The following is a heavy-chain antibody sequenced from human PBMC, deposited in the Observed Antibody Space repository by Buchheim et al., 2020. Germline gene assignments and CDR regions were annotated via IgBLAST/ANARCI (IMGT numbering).Heavy chain of an antibody. CDR3: AKDPWVDTAMVTEYYYGMDV. D-gene: IGHD5-18*01. CDR1: GFTFSSYG. J-gene: IGHJ6*02. Sequence: QVQLVESGGGVVQPGRSLRLSCAASGFTFSSYGMHWVRQAPGKGLEWVAVISYDGSNKYYADSVKGRFTISRDNSKNTLYLKMNSLRAEDTAVYYCAKDPWVDTAMVTEYYYGMDVWGQGTT. CDR2: ISYDGSNK. V-gene: IGHV3-30*18.